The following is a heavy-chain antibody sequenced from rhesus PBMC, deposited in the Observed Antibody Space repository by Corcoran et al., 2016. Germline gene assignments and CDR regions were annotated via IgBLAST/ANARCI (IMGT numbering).Heavy chain of an antibody. D-gene: IGHD6-31*01. CDR2: IYGRSGST. Sequence: QVQLQESGPGVVTPSETLSLTCAFSGGSISSGYDWSLIRQPPGKGLEWIGYIYGRSGSTNYNPSLKNRVTISKDASKNQFSLKLSSVTAADTAVYYCARAAGYYYFDYWGQGVLVTVSS. CDR3: ARAAGYYYFDY. CDR1: GGSISSGYD. J-gene: IGHJ4*01. V-gene: IGHV4-76*01.